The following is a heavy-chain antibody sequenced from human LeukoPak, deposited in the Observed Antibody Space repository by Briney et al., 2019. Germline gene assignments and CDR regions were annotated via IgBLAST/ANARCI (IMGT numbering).Heavy chain of an antibody. Sequence: SETLSPTCTVSGGSIALYFWSWMRQSPGKGLEWIGSLYLNGSTNYNPSLKSRVTISVDTSKNQFSLKLSSVTAADTAVYYCARYDFWSAKKSGAFDIWGQGTMVTVSS. CDR2: LYLNGST. CDR1: GGSIALYF. J-gene: IGHJ3*02. CDR3: ARYDFWSAKKSGAFDI. V-gene: IGHV4-59*01. D-gene: IGHD3-3*01.